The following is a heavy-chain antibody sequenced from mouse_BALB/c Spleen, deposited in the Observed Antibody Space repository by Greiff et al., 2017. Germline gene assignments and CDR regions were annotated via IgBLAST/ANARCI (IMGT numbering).Heavy chain of an antibody. CDR1: GYAFTNYL. J-gene: IGHJ4*01. D-gene: IGHD2-14*01. V-gene: IGHV1-54*03. CDR2: INPGSGGT. CDR3: ASSPHYRDDYYAMDY. Sequence: VQLQQSGAELVRPGTSVKVSCKASGYAFTNYLIEWVKQRPGQGLEWIGVINPGSGGTNYNEKFKGKATLTADKSSSTAYMQLSSLTSDDSAVYFCASSPHYRDDYYAMDYGGQGTSVTVSS.